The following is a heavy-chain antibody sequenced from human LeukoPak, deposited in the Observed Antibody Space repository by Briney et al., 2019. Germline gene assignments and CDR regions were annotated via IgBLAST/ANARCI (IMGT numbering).Heavy chain of an antibody. V-gene: IGHV3-9*01. CDR3: ARDRGTY. CDR1: GFTFDDYA. Sequence: GRSLRLSCAASGFTFDDYAMHWVRQAPGKGLEWVSGISWNSGSIGYADSVKGRFTISRDDAKNSLYLQMNSLRAEDTAIYYCARDRGTYWGQGTLVTVSS. CDR2: ISWNSGSI. J-gene: IGHJ4*02. D-gene: IGHD3-16*01.